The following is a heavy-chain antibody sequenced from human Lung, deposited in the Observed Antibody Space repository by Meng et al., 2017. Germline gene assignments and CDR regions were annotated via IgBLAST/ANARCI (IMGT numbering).Heavy chain of an antibody. CDR3: VKYLGAIGATESFDV. Sequence: GGSLRLSCAASGFNFADYAMHWVRQAPGKGLEWVSLISYDGRDAYYAVSMKGRFTISTDNTNNSLYVQINSLSAEDTALYYCVKYLGAIGATESFDVWGQGTVVTVSS. J-gene: IGHJ3*01. CDR1: GFNFADYA. CDR2: ISYDGRDA. V-gene: IGHV3-43D*03. D-gene: IGHD1-26*01.